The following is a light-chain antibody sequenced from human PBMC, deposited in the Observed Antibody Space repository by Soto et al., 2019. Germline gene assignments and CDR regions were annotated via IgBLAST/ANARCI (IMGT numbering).Light chain of an antibody. Sequence: QSVLTQPASVSGSPGQSITISCTGSSSGGSYNLVSWYQHHPGKAPKLVIYETNKRPSGASIRFSGSKSGNTASLTISGLQAEDEADYYCCSYAPSSSHVVFGGGTKLTVL. CDR1: SSGGSYNL. CDR2: ETN. J-gene: IGLJ2*01. CDR3: CSYAPSSSHVV. V-gene: IGLV2-23*01.